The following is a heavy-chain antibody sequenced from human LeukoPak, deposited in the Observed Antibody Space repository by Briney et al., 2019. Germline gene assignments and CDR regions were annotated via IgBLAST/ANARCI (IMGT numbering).Heavy chain of an antibody. V-gene: IGHV3-30*18. CDR3: AKAPDYYDSSGFDY. Sequence: GGSLRLSCAASGFTFSSYGMHWVRQAPGKGLEWVAVISYDGSNKYYADSVKGRFTISRDNSKNTLYLQMNSLRAEDTAVYYCAKAPDYYDSSGFDYWGQGTLVTVSS. D-gene: IGHD3-22*01. CDR1: GFTFSSYG. CDR2: ISYDGSNK. J-gene: IGHJ4*02.